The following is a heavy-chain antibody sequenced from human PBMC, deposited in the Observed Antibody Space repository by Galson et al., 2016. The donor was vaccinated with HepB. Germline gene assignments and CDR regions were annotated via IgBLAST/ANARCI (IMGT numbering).Heavy chain of an antibody. CDR3: ARKLVPATQSSHDAFDI. J-gene: IGHJ3*02. CDR2: IYPGDSEI. CDR1: GYSFTNYY. D-gene: IGHD2-15*01. V-gene: IGHV5-51*01. Sequence: QSGAEVIRPGESLQISCKASGYSFTNYYIGWVRQMPGKGLEWMGIIYPGDSEIRYSPSFQGQVIISADNSIRTAYLQWSSLKASDTAIYYCARKLVPATQSSHDAFDIWGQGTMVTVSS.